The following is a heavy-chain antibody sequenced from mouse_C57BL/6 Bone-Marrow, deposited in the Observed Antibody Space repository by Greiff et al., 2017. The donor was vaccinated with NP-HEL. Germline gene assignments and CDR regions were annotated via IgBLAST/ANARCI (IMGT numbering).Heavy chain of an antibody. CDR3: TNYGSSQWYY. CDR2: IDPETGGT. Sequence: VKVVESGAELVRPGASVTLSCKASGYTFTDYEMHWVKQTPVHGLEWIGAIDPETGGTAYNQKFKGKAILTADKSSSTAYMELRSLTSEDSAVYYCTNYGSSQWYYWGQGTTLTVSS. D-gene: IGHD1-1*01. J-gene: IGHJ2*01. CDR1: GYTFTDYE. V-gene: IGHV1-15*01.